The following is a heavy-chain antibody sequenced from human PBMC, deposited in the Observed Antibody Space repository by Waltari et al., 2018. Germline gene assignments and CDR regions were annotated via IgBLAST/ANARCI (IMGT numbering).Heavy chain of an antibody. CDR1: GFSLSNFG. D-gene: IGHD3-10*01. CDR3: AKDAFGNTYLDH. J-gene: IGHJ5*02. V-gene: IGHV3-33*06. CDR2: ACFDGIKT. Sequence: QVQLVESGGGVVQPGMSLRLSGAASGFSLSNFGMHWVRQAPGKGLEWVALACFDGIKTDYVDSVRGRFTISRDNSKNTLYLDINNLRVDDMGIYYCAKDAFGNTYLDHWGQGTVVTVSS.